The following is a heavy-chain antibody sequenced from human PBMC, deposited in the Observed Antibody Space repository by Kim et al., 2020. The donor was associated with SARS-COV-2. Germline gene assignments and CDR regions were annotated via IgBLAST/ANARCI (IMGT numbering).Heavy chain of an antibody. D-gene: IGHD3-9*01. CDR2: IGTAGDT. CDR1: GFTFSSYD. CDR3: ARDTGFSGDYGMDV. V-gene: IGHV3-13*01. Sequence: GGSLRLSCAASGFTFSSYDMHWVRQATGKGLEWVSAIGTAGDTYYPGSVKGRFTISRENAKNSLYLQMNSLRAGDTAVYYCARDTGFSGDYGMDVWGQGTTVTVSS. J-gene: IGHJ6*02.